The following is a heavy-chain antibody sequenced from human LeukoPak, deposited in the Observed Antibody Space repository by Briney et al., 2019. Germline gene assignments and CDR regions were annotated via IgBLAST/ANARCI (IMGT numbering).Heavy chain of an antibody. Sequence: GASVTVSCKASGYTFTTYDINWVRQATGQGLEWMGWTNPNSGHTGYAQKFQGRLTITRDTSISTAYMELSSLRSEDTAVYYCARVAGSIDYWGQGTLVTVAS. V-gene: IGHV1-8*03. CDR2: TNPNSGHT. CDR3: ARVAGSIDY. CDR1: GYTFTTYD. J-gene: IGHJ4*02. D-gene: IGHD6-19*01.